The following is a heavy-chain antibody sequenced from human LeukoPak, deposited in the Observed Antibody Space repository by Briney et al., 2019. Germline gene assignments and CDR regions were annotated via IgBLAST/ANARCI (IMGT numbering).Heavy chain of an antibody. V-gene: IGHV1-8*01. J-gene: IGHJ4*02. D-gene: IGHD5-12*01. CDR1: GYTFTSYD. CDR2: MNPNSGNT. CDR3: ARGGGYSGYESYE. Sequence: ASVKVSCKASGYTFTSYDINWVRQATGQGLEWMGWMNPNSGNTDYAQKFQGRVTMTRDTSISTAYMELSRLRSDDTAVYYCARGGGYSGYESYEWGQGTLVTVSS.